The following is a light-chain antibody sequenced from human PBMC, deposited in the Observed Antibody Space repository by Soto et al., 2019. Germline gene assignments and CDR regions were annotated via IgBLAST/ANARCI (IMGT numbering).Light chain of an antibody. J-gene: IGKJ1*01. Sequence: DIQMTQSPSSLSTSVGDRVTITCRASQGISTYLNWYQQKPGKAPKLLIYAASSLQSGVPSRFSGSGSETDLTLTISSLHPEDFATYSCQHSTTWTFGQGTKVDIK. CDR2: AAS. CDR3: QHSTTWT. V-gene: IGKV1-39*01. CDR1: QGISTY.